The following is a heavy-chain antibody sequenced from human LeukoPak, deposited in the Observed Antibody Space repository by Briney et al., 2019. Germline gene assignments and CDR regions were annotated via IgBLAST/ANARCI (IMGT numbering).Heavy chain of an antibody. CDR1: GFTFRFYA. CDR2: ISGGASVS. V-gene: IGHV3-23*01. Sequence: GGSLRLSCAGSGFTFRFYAMTWVRLAPGKGLEWVSGISGGASVSRRADSVKGRFNISRDNSKNTLYLQLNGLRVEDTAIYYCAKAYSSSLYGDAFHIWGQGTMVTVSP. CDR3: AKAYSSSLYGDAFHI. D-gene: IGHD6-13*01. J-gene: IGHJ3*02.